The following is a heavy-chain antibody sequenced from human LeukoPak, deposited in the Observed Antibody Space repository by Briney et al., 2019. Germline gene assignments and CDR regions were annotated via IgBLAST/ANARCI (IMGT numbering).Heavy chain of an antibody. V-gene: IGHV4-4*07. D-gene: IGHD3-3*01. Sequence: KTSETLSLTCTVSGGSISSYYWSWIRQPAGKGLEWIGRIYTSGSTNYNPSLKSRVTMSVDTSKNQFSLKLSSVTAADTAVYYCARDDPITIFGVVPYYFDYWGQGTLVTVSS. CDR1: GGSISSYY. CDR2: IYTSGST. CDR3: ARDDPITIFGVVPYYFDY. J-gene: IGHJ4*02.